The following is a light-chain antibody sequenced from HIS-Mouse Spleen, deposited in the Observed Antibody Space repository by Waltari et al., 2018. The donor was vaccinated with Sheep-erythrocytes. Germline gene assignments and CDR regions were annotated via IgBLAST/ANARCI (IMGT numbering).Light chain of an antibody. J-gene: IGLJ2*01. V-gene: IGLV3-1*01. CDR1: NLGDKY. CDR3: QAWDSSTAWV. Sequence: SYELTQPPSVSVSPGQTASITCSGDNLGDKYACWYQQTPGQSPVLVNYQDSKRPSGIPERFSGSNSGNTATLTISGTQAMDEADYYCQAWDSSTAWVFGGGTKLTVL. CDR2: QDS.